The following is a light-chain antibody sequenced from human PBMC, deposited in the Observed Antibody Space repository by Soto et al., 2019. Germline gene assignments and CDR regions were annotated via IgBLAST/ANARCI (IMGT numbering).Light chain of an antibody. CDR3: QQYGSSPWT. Sequence: EIVLTQSPGTLSLSPGERATLSCRASQNVKNNYLAWYQQKPGQAPRLLIYGASSRATGIPDRFSGSGSGTDFTLTISRLEPEDFALFYCQQYGSSPWTFGQGTKVEIK. CDR1: QNVKNNY. J-gene: IGKJ1*01. CDR2: GAS. V-gene: IGKV3-20*01.